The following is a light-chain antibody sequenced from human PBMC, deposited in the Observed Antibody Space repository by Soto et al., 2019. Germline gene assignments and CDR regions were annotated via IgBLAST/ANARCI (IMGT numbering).Light chain of an antibody. Sequence: EIVLTQSPDTLSLSPGEGATLSCRASQSVTTYLAWYLQKPGQAPRLLIYGASSRATGIPDRFSGSGSGTDFTLTISRLEPEDFAVYYCHQYAGSPTWTFGQGTKVDIK. CDR1: QSVTTY. V-gene: IGKV3-20*01. CDR2: GAS. J-gene: IGKJ1*01. CDR3: HQYAGSPTWT.